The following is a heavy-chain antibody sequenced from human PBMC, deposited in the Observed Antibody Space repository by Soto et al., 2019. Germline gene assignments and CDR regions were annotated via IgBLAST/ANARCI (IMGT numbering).Heavy chain of an antibody. CDR2: IVVGSGNT. J-gene: IGHJ6*02. V-gene: IGHV1-58*01. D-gene: IGHD3-10*01. CDR1: GFTFTSSA. CDR3: AAEGYYGSGSYYYYYYGMDV. Sequence: ASVKVSCKASGFTFTSSAVQWVRQARGQRLEWIGWIVVGSGNTNYAQKFQERVTITRDMSTSTAYMELSSLRSEDTAVYYCAAEGYYGSGSYYYYYYGMDVWGQGTTVTVSS.